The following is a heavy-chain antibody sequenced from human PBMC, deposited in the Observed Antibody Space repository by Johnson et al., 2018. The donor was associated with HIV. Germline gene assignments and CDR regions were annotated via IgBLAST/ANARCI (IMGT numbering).Heavy chain of an antibody. CDR3: ALSGGAAAYDAFDI. D-gene: IGHD6-13*01. V-gene: IGHV3-74*02. Sequence: EVQLVESGGGLVQPGGSLRLSCAASGFTFSSYWMHWVRQAPGKGLVWVSRINSDGSTTSYADSVKGRFTISRYNAKNTLYLQMNRLRAEDTAVYYCALSGGAAAYDAFDIWGQGTMVTVSS. J-gene: IGHJ3*02. CDR1: GFTFSSYW. CDR2: INSDGSTT.